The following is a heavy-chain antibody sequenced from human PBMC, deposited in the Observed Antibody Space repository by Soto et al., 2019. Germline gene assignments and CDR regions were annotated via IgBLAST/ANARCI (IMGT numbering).Heavy chain of an antibody. D-gene: IGHD3-22*01. CDR3: VKEPYEGAFGDY. J-gene: IGHJ4*02. CDR2: ITRDGTI. V-gene: IGHV3-23*01. Sequence: PGGSLRLSCAASGFIFNNYAMSWVRQAPGEGLEWVSAITRDGTIFYTDSVRGRFTISRDNSKSTVYLQMNSLRAEDTAVYYCVKEPYEGAFGDYWGQGTLVTVSS. CDR1: GFIFNNYA.